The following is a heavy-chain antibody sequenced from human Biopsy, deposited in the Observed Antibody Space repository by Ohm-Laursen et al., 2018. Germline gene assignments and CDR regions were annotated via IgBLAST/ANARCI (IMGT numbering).Heavy chain of an antibody. CDR3: GNEVHGRDY. Sequence: GTLSLTCVVYGESFNGYYWSWIRQTPGKGLEWIGEINHSGRTNYNPSLKSRVNISADKSNNQFSLKLTSVTSADTAVYFCGNEVHGRDYWGLGALVTVSS. V-gene: IGHV4-34*01. CDR1: GESFNGYY. D-gene: IGHD2-15*01. J-gene: IGHJ4*02. CDR2: INHSGRT.